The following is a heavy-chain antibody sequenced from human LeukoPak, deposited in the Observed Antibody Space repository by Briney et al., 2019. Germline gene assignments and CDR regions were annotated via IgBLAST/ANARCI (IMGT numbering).Heavy chain of an antibody. J-gene: IGHJ6*02. D-gene: IGHD3-10*01. CDR1: GFTFSTYG. CDR3: AREGSGSPHYGMDV. Sequence: GGSLRLSCAASGFTFSTYGMHWVRQAPGKGLEWVAVISYDGSNRYYVDSVKGRFTISRDNSKNTLYLQMNSLRAEDTAVYYCAREGSGSPHYGMDVWGQGTTVTVSS. V-gene: IGHV3-30*03. CDR2: ISYDGSNR.